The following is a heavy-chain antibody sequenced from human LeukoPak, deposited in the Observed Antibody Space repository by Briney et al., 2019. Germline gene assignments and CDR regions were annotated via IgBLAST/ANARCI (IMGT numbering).Heavy chain of an antibody. Sequence: PGGSLRLSCAASGFTFSSYWMHWVRQAPGKGLVWVSRINSDGSSTSYADSVKGRFTISRDNAKNTLHLQMNSLRAEDTAVYYCARDPYCSSTSCHSTGGDYWGQGTLVTVSS. J-gene: IGHJ4*02. CDR3: ARDPYCSSTSCHSTGGDY. V-gene: IGHV3-74*01. CDR2: INSDGSST. CDR1: GFTFSSYW. D-gene: IGHD2-2*01.